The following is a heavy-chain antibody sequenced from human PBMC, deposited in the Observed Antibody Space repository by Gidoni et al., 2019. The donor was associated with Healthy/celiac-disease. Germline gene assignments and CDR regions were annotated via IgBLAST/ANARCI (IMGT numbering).Heavy chain of an antibody. CDR3: TRLASSGYYPTDY. V-gene: IGHV3-73*02. Sequence: EVQLVESGGGLVQPGGSLKLSCAASGFPFSGSAMHWVRQASGKGLEWVGRIRSKANSYATAYAASVKGRFTISRDDSKNTAYLQMNSLKTEDTAVYYCTRLASSGYYPTDYWGQGTLVTVSS. J-gene: IGHJ4*02. CDR1: GFPFSGSA. D-gene: IGHD3-22*01. CDR2: IRSKANSYAT.